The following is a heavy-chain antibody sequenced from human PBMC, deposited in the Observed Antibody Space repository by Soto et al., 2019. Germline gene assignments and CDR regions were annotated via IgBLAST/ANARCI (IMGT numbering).Heavy chain of an antibody. Sequence: QVQLVQSGTEVKKPGASVKLSCTASGFPFTNYFFHWVRQAPRQGLEWMGIISPYDGSTNYLKSLQGRVTLTSDTSTSTVYMELSSLTSEDTAVYYCARGDGRGTSGFYFYYGMDVWGHGTTVAVSS. CDR1: GFPFTNYF. CDR3: ARGDGRGTSGFYFYYGMDV. V-gene: IGHV1-46*01. D-gene: IGHD6-25*01. CDR2: ISPYDGST. J-gene: IGHJ6*02.